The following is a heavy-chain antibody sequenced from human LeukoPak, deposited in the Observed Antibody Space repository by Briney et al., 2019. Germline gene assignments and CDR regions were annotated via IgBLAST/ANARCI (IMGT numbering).Heavy chain of an antibody. Sequence: SVKVSCKASGGTFSSYAISWVRQAPGQGLEWMGGIIPIFGTANYEQKFQSRVTITTDESTSTAYMELSSLRSEDTAVYYCASTAILWNDVRAGFDYWGQGTLVTVSS. D-gene: IGHD1-1*01. CDR3: ASTAILWNDVRAGFDY. CDR2: IIPIFGTA. J-gene: IGHJ4*02. CDR1: GGTFSSYA. V-gene: IGHV1-69*05.